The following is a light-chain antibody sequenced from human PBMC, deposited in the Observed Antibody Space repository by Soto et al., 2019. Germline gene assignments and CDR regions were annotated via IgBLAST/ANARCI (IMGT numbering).Light chain of an antibody. Sequence: QMTQSPSSLSASVGDRVTITCRASQVITNDLGWYQQKPGKAPRRLIYAASSLQSGVPSRFSGSGSGTEFTLTISSLQPEDFATYYCQHYNSYSEAFGQGTKVDI. CDR2: AAS. CDR3: QHYNSYSEA. CDR1: QVITND. J-gene: IGKJ1*01. V-gene: IGKV1-17*01.